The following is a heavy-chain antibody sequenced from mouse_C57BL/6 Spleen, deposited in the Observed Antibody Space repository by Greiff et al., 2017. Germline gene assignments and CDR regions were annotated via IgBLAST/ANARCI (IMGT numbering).Heavy chain of an antibody. CDR3: ARREGY. Sequence: EVQGVKSGGDLVKPGGSLKLSCAASGFTFSSYGMSWVRQTPDKRLEWVATISSGGSYTYYPDSVKGRFTISRDNAKNTLYLQMSSLKSEDTAMYYCARREGYWGQGTTLTVSS. CDR2: ISSGGSYT. V-gene: IGHV5-6*01. CDR1: GFTFSSYG. J-gene: IGHJ2*01.